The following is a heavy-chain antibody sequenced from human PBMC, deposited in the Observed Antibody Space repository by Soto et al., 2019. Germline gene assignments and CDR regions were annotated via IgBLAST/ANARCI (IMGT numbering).Heavy chain of an antibody. CDR1: GGSISSYY. V-gene: IGHV4-59*01. J-gene: IGHJ4*02. Sequence: SETLSLTCTVSGGSISSYYWSWIRQPPGKGLEWIGYIYYSGSTNYNPSLKSRVTISVDTSKNQFSLKLSSVTAADTAVYYCARYGHYYENFDCWGQGTLVTVSS. CDR2: IYYSGST. D-gene: IGHD3-22*01. CDR3: ARYGHYYENFDC.